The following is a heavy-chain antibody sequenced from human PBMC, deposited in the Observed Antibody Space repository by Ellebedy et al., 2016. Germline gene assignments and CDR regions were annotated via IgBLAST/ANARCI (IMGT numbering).Heavy chain of an antibody. CDR3: ARTTTVTTVSAENYYYGMDV. D-gene: IGHD4-17*01. J-gene: IGHJ6*02. Sequence: GGSLRLXXAASGFTVSSNYMSWVRQAPGKGLEWVSVIYSGGSTYYADSVKGRFTISRDNSKNTLYLQMNSLRAEDTAVYYCARTTTVTTVSAENYYYGMDVWGQGTTVTVSS. CDR1: GFTVSSNY. CDR2: IYSGGST. V-gene: IGHV3-53*01.